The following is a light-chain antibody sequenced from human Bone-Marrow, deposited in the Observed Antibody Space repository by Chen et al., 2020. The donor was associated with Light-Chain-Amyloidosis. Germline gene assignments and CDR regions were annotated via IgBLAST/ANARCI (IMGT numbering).Light chain of an antibody. Sequence: QSALTQPASVSGSPGQSITISCTGTSSDIGDNKFVSWYQQRPCRGPKLLIFDVNNRPSGITDRFSGSKFDNTASLTISGLRAEDEGDYYCSSSTSTSPVLFGGGTRLTVL. V-gene: IGLV2-14*03. CDR3: SSSTSTSPVL. CDR1: SSDIGDNKF. J-gene: IGLJ2*01. CDR2: DVN.